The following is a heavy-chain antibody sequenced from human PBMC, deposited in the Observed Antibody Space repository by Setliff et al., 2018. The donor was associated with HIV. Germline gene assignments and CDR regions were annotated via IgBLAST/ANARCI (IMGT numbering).Heavy chain of an antibody. CDR1: GGSFSGYY. V-gene: IGHV4-34*01. CDR2: INHSGST. CDR3: ARGNPDFDILTGYWSHYFHY. Sequence: SETLSLTCAAYGGSFSGYYWSWIRQPPGKGLEWIGEINHSGSTNYNPSLKSRVTISVDTSKNQFSLKLRSVSAADTAMYYCARGNPDFDILTGYWSHYFHYWGQGRPVTVSS. J-gene: IGHJ4*02. D-gene: IGHD3-9*01.